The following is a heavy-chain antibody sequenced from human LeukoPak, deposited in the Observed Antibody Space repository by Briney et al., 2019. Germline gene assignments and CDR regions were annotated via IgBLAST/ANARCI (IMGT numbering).Heavy chain of an antibody. CDR1: GFTFSNYS. J-gene: IGHJ4*02. V-gene: IGHV3-48*02. Sequence: GGSLRLSCAASGFTFSNYSMNWVRQAPGKGLEWVSYISSSGSTIYYADSVRGRFTISRDNAKNSLYLQMSSLRDEDTAVYYCARILGFTLDYWGQGTLVTVSS. CDR2: ISSSGSTI. CDR3: ARILGFTLDY.